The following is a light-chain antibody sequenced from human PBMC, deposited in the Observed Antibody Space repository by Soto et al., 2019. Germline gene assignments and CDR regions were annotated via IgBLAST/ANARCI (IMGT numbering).Light chain of an antibody. J-gene: IGKJ3*01. V-gene: IGKV1-39*01. CDR1: QNINNY. CDR3: QQIYITSEIT. CDR2: VAS. Sequence: DIQMTQSPSSLSASIGDRVTITCRASQNINNYLNWYQQRPGKAPKLLIYVASTLQSGVPSRFSGSGSGTDFTLTISSLQPEDFATYFCQQIYITSEITFGPGTKVDIK.